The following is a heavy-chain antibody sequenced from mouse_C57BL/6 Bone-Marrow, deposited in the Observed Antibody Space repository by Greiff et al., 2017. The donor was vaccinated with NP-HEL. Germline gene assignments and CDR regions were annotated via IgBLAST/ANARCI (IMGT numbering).Heavy chain of an antibody. V-gene: IGHV1-50*01. CDR3: ARGYDYERFAY. CDR1: GYTFTSYW. J-gene: IGHJ3*01. Sequence: QVQLQQPGAELVKPGASVKLSCKASGYTFTSYWMQWVKQRPGQGLEWIGEIDPSDSYTNYNQKFKGKATLTVDTSSSTAYMPLSSLTSEDSAVYYCARGYDYERFAYWGQGTLVTVSA. D-gene: IGHD2-4*01. CDR2: IDPSDSYT.